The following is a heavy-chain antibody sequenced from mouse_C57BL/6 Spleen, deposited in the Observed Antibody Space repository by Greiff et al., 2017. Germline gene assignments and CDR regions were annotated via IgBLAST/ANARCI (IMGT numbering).Heavy chain of an antibody. CDR1: GYTFTDYA. V-gene: IGHV1-67*01. D-gene: IGHD1-1*01. CDR3: GYYCSSLDY. J-gene: IGHJ2*01. CDR2: ISTCYGDA. Sequence: QVQLQQSGPELVRPGVSVKISCKGSGYTFTDYAMHWVKQSPAKSLEWIGVISTCYGDASYNEKFKDKATMTVDKSSIPAYMELARLTSEDSAVYYGGYYCSSLDYWGQGTTLTVSA.